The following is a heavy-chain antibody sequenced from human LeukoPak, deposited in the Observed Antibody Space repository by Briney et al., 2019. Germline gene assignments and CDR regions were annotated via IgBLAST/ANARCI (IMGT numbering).Heavy chain of an antibody. CDR2: IWYDGSNK. V-gene: IGHV3-33*01. D-gene: IGHD3-10*01. CDR1: GFTFRTYG. CDR3: ARSIASGYSFDY. Sequence: GGSLRLSCAASGFTFRTYGMHSVRQAPGKGLEWVAVIWYDGSNKYYPDSVKGRFTISRDNAKNSLYLQMNSLRAEDTAVYYCARSIASGYSFDYWGQGTLVSVSS. J-gene: IGHJ4*02.